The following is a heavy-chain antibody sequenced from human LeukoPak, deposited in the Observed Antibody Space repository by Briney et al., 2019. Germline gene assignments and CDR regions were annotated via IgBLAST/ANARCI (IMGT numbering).Heavy chain of an antibody. Sequence: SETLSLTCTVSGGSISSSSYYWGWIRQPPGKGLEWIGSIYYSGSTNYNPSLKSRVTISVDTSKNQFSLKLSSVTAADTAVYYCARAIVGATSGAFDIWGQGTMVTVSS. CDR3: ARAIVGATSGAFDI. D-gene: IGHD1-26*01. CDR1: GGSISSSSYY. J-gene: IGHJ3*02. CDR2: IYYSGST. V-gene: IGHV4-39*07.